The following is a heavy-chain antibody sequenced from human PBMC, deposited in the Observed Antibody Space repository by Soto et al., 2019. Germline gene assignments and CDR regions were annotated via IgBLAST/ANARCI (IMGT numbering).Heavy chain of an antibody. Sequence: ETLSLTCAVYGGSFSGYYWSWIRQPPGKGLEWIGEINHSGSTNYNPSLKSRVTISVDTSKNQFSLKLSSVTAADTAVYYCARVGTVTNGYYYMDVWGKGTTVTVSS. CDR3: ARVGTVTNGYYYMDV. V-gene: IGHV4-34*01. CDR2: INHSGST. J-gene: IGHJ6*03. CDR1: GGSFSGYY. D-gene: IGHD4-4*01.